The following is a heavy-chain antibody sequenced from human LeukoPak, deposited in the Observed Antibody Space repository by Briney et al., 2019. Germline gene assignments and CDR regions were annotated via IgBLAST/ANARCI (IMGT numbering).Heavy chain of an antibody. CDR1: GFTFSDYY. Sequence: TGGSLRLSCGASGFTFSDYYMSWIRQAPGKGLEWLSYISRTGSHTPYADSVKGRFTVSRDNAKNSLSLELNSLRVDDTAIYYCARVGSTAEAGTPDYWGQGTLVTVSS. J-gene: IGHJ4*02. CDR3: ARVGSTAEAGTPDY. CDR2: ISRTGSHT. D-gene: IGHD6-13*01. V-gene: IGHV3-11*06.